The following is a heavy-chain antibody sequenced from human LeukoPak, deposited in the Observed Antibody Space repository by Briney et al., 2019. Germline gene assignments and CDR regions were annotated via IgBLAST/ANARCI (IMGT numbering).Heavy chain of an antibody. V-gene: IGHV3-23*01. CDR1: GFTYSIYA. Sequence: GGSLRLSCAVSGFTYSIYAMSWVRQAPGKGLEGVSTISGSGDTYYVDSVKGRFTISRDNSKNTLYLQMNSLRAEDTAVYYCAKEGGYNYGYLDYWGQGTLVTVSS. CDR2: ISGSGDT. CDR3: AKEGGYNYGYLDY. D-gene: IGHD5-18*01. J-gene: IGHJ4*02.